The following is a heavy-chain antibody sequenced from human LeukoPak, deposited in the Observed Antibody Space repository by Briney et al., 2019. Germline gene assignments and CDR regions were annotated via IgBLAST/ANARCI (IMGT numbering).Heavy chain of an antibody. CDR3: ARDDYGVFDY. Sequence: KPSETLSLTCAVSGYSISSGYYWGWIRQPPGKGMEWIGSIYHSGSTYYNPSLKSRVTISVHTSKNQFSLKLSSVTAADTAVYYCARDDYGVFDYWGQGTLVTVSS. CDR2: IYHSGST. CDR1: GYSISSGYY. V-gene: IGHV4-38-2*02. D-gene: IGHD4-17*01. J-gene: IGHJ4*02.